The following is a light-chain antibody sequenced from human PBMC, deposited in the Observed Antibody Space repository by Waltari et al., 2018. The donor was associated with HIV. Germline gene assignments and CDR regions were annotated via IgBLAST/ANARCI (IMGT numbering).Light chain of an antibody. V-gene: IGLV2-11*01. CDR2: DVT. J-gene: IGLJ3*02. CDR3: CSFAGSYTLV. CDR1: SSDIGDYNY. Sequence: QSALTQPRSVSGSPGQSVTISCTGTSSDIGDYNYVSWYQQHPGKAPKLMIYDVTKRPAGVPDPFSGSKSGNTASLTISGLQAEDEAAYYCCSFAGSYTLVFGGGTKLTVL.